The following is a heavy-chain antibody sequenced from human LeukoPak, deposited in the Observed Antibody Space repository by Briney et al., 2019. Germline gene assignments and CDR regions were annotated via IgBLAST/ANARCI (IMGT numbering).Heavy chain of an antibody. CDR1: GGSISSYY. Sequence: SETLSITCTVSGGSISSYYWSWIRQPPGKGLEWIGYIYYSGSTNYNPSLKSRVTISVDTSKNQFSLKLSSVTAADTAVYYCARGSSSHKEGEFDYWGQGTLVTVSS. V-gene: IGHV4-59*01. CDR2: IYYSGST. D-gene: IGHD6-13*01. J-gene: IGHJ4*02. CDR3: ARGSSSHKEGEFDY.